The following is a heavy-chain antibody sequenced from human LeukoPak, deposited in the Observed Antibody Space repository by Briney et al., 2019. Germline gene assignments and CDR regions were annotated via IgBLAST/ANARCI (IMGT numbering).Heavy chain of an antibody. J-gene: IGHJ4*02. V-gene: IGHV3-23*01. CDR2: ISGSGGST. D-gene: IGHD3-22*01. CDR1: GFTLSSYA. CDR3: AIMHGYYDGSGYWVQ. Sequence: GGSLRLSCAASGFTLSSYAMSWVRQAPGKGLEWVSGISGSGGSTYHADSVEGRFTISRDNPRNTLYLQMNSLRDEDTAVYYCAIMHGYYDGSGYWVQWGQGTLVTVSS.